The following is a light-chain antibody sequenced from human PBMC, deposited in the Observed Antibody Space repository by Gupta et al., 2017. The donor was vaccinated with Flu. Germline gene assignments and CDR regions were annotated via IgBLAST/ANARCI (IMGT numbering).Light chain of an antibody. CDR2: DDD. V-gene: IGLV3-21*02. J-gene: IGLJ3*02. Sequence: SFVLTQPPSVSVAPGQTANTACGGDNIGSETVHWYQQKPGQAPVLVLYDDDFRPSGIPERFSGSNSGNTATLTISRVEAGDEADYYCQVWDTSTDHWLFGGGTILTVL. CDR3: QVWDTSTDHWL. CDR1: NIGSET.